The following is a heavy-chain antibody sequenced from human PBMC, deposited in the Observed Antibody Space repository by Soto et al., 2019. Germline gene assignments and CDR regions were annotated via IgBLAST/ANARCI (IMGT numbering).Heavy chain of an antibody. J-gene: IGHJ4*02. Sequence: QVQLVQSGAEVKKPGASVKVSCKASGYTFTSYGISWVRQAPGQGLEWMGWISAYNGNTNYAQKLQGRVTMTTDTSTSTAYTELRSLRSNDTAVYYCAGSGCSGGSCYSYYFDYWGQGTLVTVSS. V-gene: IGHV1-18*01. CDR3: AGSGCSGGSCYSYYFDY. D-gene: IGHD2-15*01. CDR2: ISAYNGNT. CDR1: GYTFTSYG.